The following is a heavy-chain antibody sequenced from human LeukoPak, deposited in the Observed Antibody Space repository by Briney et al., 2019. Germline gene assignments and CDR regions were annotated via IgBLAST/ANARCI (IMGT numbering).Heavy chain of an antibody. V-gene: IGHV1-69*13. CDR3: ARADLSPWYSLNEPYNWFDP. CDR1: GYTFTNYY. D-gene: IGHD6-13*01. J-gene: IGHJ5*02. Sequence: GASVKVSCKASGYTFTNYYIHWVRQAPGQGLEWMGGIIPIFGTANYAQKFQGRVTITADESTSTAYMELSSLRSEDTAVYYCARADLSPWYSLNEPYNWFDPWGQGTLVTVSS. CDR2: IIPIFGTA.